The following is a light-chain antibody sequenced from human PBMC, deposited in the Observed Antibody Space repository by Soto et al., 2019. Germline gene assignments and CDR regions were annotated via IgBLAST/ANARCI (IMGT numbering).Light chain of an antibody. CDR1: HSVRSD. CDR3: QQRSNWPIT. J-gene: IGKJ5*01. CDR2: DAS. V-gene: IGKV3-11*01. Sequence: EIVMTQSPATLSVSPGERATLSCRASHSVRSDLAWYQQKPGQSPRLLIFDASTRATGIPARISGSGSGTDFTLTISSLEPEDFAVYYCQQRSNWPITFGQGTRLEIK.